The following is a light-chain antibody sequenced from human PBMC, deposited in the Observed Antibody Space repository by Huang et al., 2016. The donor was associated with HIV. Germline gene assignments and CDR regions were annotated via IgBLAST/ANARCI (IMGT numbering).Light chain of an antibody. CDR3: QQYNNWPPT. CDR1: QSVSSN. V-gene: IGKV3-15*01. CDR2: GAS. Sequence: EIVMTQSPATLSVSPGERATLSGRASQSVSSNLDWYQQKPGQAPRLLIYGASTRATGIPARFSGSGSGTEFTLTISSLQSEDFAVYYCQQYNNWPPTFGQGTKVEIK. J-gene: IGKJ1*01.